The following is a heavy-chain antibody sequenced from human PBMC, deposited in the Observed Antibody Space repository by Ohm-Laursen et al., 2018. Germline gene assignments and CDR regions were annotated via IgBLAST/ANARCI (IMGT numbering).Heavy chain of an antibody. V-gene: IGHV4-59*12. CDR2: ISYSGST. CDR1: GGSISSYY. J-gene: IGHJ5*02. Sequence: TLSLTCTISGGSISSYYWSWIRLPPGKGLEWIGYISYSGSTNYNPSLKSRVTISVDTSSNQFSLKLSSVTAADTAVYYCARVRQWPSMFDPWGQGTLVTVSS. D-gene: IGHD6-19*01. CDR3: ARVRQWPSMFDP.